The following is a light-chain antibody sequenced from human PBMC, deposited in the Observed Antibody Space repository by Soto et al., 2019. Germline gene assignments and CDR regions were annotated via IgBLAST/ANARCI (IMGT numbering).Light chain of an antibody. CDR1: QSVSSN. CDR3: QHYNNWPPWT. Sequence: EIVMTQSPATLSVSPGERATLSCSASQSVSSNLAWYQQKPGQAPRLLISGASTRATGITARFSGSGYGTEFTLTISSLQSEEFAVYYCQHYNNWPPWTFDQGTKVEIK. V-gene: IGKV3-15*01. CDR2: GAS. J-gene: IGKJ1*01.